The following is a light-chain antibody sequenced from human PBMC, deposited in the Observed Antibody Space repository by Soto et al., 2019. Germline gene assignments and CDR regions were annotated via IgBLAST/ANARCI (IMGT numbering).Light chain of an antibody. V-gene: IGLV2-14*01. J-gene: IGLJ1*01. Sequence: QSVLTQPASVSGSPGQSITISCTGTSSDVGGYNYVSWYQQHPGKAPKLMIYDVSNRPSGVSNRFSGSKSGNTASLTISGLQAEDEADYYCSSYTXXXXXXVFGXGT. CDR2: DVS. CDR3: SSYTXXXXXXV. CDR1: SSDVGGYNY.